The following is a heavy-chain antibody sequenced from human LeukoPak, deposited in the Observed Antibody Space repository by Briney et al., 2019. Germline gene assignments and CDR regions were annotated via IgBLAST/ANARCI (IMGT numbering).Heavy chain of an antibody. CDR1: GYSISSDFN. CDR2: IHQSGNT. J-gene: IGHJ6*03. D-gene: IGHD1-26*01. Sequence: RSAETLSLTCTVSGYSISSDFNRGLRQPPPGKGLGWPSAIHQSGNTYYNPSLKSRVTISIDTSKNKVSLKMNSVTAADPALYYCARDSGGYYYMDVWGKGATVTISS. V-gene: IGHV4-38-2*02. CDR3: ARDSGGYYYMDV.